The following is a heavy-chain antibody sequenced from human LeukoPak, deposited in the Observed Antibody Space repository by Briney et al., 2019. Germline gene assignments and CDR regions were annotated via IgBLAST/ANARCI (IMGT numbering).Heavy chain of an antibody. D-gene: IGHD1-7*01. Sequence: PGGSLRLSCTASGFTFSSHTMHWVRQAPGKGLEWVAVISYDGSNKYYADSVKGRFTISRDNSKNTLFLQMNSLRAEDTAVYYCATSRTFDYWGQGTLVTVSS. V-gene: IGHV3-30-3*01. CDR1: GFTFSSHT. J-gene: IGHJ4*02. CDR3: ATSRTFDY. CDR2: ISYDGSNK.